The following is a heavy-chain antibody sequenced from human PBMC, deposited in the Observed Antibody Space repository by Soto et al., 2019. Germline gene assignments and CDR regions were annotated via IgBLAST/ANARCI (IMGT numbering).Heavy chain of an antibody. CDR2: IYYSGST. Sequence: SETLSLTCTVSGGSISSSSYYWGWIRQPPGKGLEWIGSIYYSGSTNYNPSLKSRVTISVDTSKNQFSLKLSSVTAADTAVYYCARGRRLLLWFGENTDFDYWGQGTLVTVSS. CDR1: GGSISSSSYY. D-gene: IGHD3-10*01. CDR3: ARGRRLLLWFGENTDFDY. J-gene: IGHJ4*02. V-gene: IGHV4-39*07.